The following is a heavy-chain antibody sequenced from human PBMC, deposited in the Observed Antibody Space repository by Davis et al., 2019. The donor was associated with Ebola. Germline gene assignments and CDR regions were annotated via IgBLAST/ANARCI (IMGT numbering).Heavy chain of an antibody. D-gene: IGHD7-27*01. V-gene: IGHV1-69*13. CDR3: ARDRAGDSWFDP. CDR2: IIPIFGTA. Sequence: SVKVSCKASGYTFTGYYMHWVRQAPGQGLEWMGGIIPIFGTANYAQKFQGRVTITADESTSTAYMELSSLRSEDTAVYYCARDRAGDSWFDPWGQGTLVTVSS. CDR1: GYTFTGYY. J-gene: IGHJ5*02.